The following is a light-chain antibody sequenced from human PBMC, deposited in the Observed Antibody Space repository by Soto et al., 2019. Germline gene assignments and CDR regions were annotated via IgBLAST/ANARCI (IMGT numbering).Light chain of an antibody. Sequence: QSALTQPPSASGSPGQSVTISCTGTSSDVGKYKFDSWYQQHPGKAPKVIIYEVNNRPSGVPDRFSGSKSANTASLTVSGLRAEDEADYYCSSYAGNNNLLFGGGTKLTVL. V-gene: IGLV2-8*01. CDR3: SSYAGNNNLL. J-gene: IGLJ3*02. CDR2: EVN. CDR1: SSDVGKYKF.